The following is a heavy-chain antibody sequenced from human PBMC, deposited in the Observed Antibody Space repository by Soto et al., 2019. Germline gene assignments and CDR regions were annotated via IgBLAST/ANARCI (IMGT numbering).Heavy chain of an antibody. J-gene: IGHJ4*02. CDR1: GYTFTSYG. CDR3: ASGWFGEFVYYFDY. CDR2: ISVYNGNT. D-gene: IGHD3-10*01. Sequence: ASVKVSCKASGYTFTSYGISWVRQAPGQGLEWMGWISVYNGNTNYAQKLQGRVTMTTDTSTSTAYMEMRSLRSDDTAVYYCASGWFGEFVYYFDYWGQGTLVTVSS. V-gene: IGHV1-18*01.